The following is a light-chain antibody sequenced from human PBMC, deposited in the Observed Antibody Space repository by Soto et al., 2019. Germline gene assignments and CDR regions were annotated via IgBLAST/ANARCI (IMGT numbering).Light chain of an antibody. Sequence: IPMTQSPSSLSASVGDRITITCRASQSISSYLNWYQQKPGKAPKLLIYAASSLQSGLPSRFSGSGSGTDLTLTISSLQPEDFATYYCQQRYTTPRTFGQGTKVEIK. V-gene: IGKV1-39*01. CDR3: QQRYTTPRT. CDR1: QSISSY. J-gene: IGKJ1*01. CDR2: AAS.